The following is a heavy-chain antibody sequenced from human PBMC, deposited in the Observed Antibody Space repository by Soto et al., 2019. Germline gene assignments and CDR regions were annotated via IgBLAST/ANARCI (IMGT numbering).Heavy chain of an antibody. Sequence: ASVKVSCKASGYTFTGYYMHWVRQAPGQGLEWMGWINPNSGGTNYAQKFQGWVTMTRDTSISTAYMELSRLRSDDTAVYYCARGAHCSGGSCYPYYFDYWGQGTLVTV. CDR3: ARGAHCSGGSCYPYYFDY. CDR2: INPNSGGT. J-gene: IGHJ4*02. V-gene: IGHV1-2*04. D-gene: IGHD2-15*01. CDR1: GYTFTGYY.